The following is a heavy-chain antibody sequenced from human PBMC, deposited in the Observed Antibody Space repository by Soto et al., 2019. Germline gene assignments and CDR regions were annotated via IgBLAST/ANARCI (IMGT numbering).Heavy chain of an antibody. CDR3: ARGLDIVATISGIDY. CDR1: GYTFTSYA. Sequence: GASVKVSCKASGYTFTSYAMHWVRQAPGQRLEWMGWINAGNGNTKYSQKFQGRVTISVDTSKNQFSLKLSSVTAADTAVYYCARGLDIVATISGIDYWGQGTLVTVSS. J-gene: IGHJ4*02. D-gene: IGHD5-12*01. V-gene: IGHV1-3*01. CDR2: INAGNGNT.